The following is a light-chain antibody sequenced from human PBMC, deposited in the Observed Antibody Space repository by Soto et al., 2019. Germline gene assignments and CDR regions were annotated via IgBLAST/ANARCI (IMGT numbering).Light chain of an antibody. J-gene: IGLJ3*02. CDR3: CSYAGSSTWV. Sequence: QSVPTQPASVSGSPGQSITISCSGTSSDVGSYNFVSWYQQHPGKAPKLMIYGVSKRSSGISNRFSGSKSGYTASLTISGLQAEDEADYYCCSYAGSSTWVFGGGTKVTVL. V-gene: IGLV2-23*02. CDR2: GVS. CDR1: SSDVGSYNF.